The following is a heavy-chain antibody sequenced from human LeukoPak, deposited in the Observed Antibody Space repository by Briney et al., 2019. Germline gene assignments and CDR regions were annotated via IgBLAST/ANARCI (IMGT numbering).Heavy chain of an antibody. CDR1: GGTFSSYA. D-gene: IGHD1-1*01. CDR2: IIPIFGTA. V-gene: IGHV1-69*01. J-gene: IGHJ6*02. CDR3: ARDVLIWNDVVLYYYYGMDV. Sequence: GSSVKVSCKASGGTFSSYAISWVRQAPGQGLEWMGGIIPIFGTANYAQKFQGRVTITADESTSTAYMELSSLRSEDTAVYYCARDVLIWNDVVLYYYYGMDVWGQGTTVTVSS.